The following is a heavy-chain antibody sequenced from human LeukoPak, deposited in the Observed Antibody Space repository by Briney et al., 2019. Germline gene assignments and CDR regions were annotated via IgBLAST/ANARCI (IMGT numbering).Heavy chain of an antibody. D-gene: IGHD3-3*01. CDR3: ARDLDFTMDAFDI. Sequence: SVKVSCKASGYTFTGYYMHWVRQAPGQGLEWMGGIIPIFGTANYAQKFQGRVTITADESTSTAYMELSSLRSEDTAVYYCARDLDFTMDAFDIWGQGTMVTVSS. V-gene: IGHV1-69*13. CDR2: IIPIFGTA. CDR1: GYTFTGYY. J-gene: IGHJ3*02.